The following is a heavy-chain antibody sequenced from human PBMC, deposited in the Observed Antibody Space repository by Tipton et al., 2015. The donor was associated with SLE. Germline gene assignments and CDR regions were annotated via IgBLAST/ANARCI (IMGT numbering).Heavy chain of an antibody. CDR2: IYSGGST. D-gene: IGHD5-24*01. CDR1: GFTFSSYA. Sequence: GSLRLSRAASGFTFSSYAMSWVRQAPGKGLEWVSLIYSGGSTYYANSVKGRFTISRDNAKKSLYLQMNNLRGEDMAIYYCATQDGYPWNAMGVWGQGTTVTVSS. CDR3: ATQDGYPWNAMGV. J-gene: IGHJ6*02. V-gene: IGHV3-23*01.